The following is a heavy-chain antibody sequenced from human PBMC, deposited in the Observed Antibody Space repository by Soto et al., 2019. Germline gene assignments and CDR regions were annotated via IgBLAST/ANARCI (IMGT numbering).Heavy chain of an antibody. Sequence: QVQLVQSGAEEKKPGASVKVSCKASGYTFTSYAMHWVRQAPGQRLEWMGWINAGNGNTKYSQKFQGRVTITRDTCGSTAYMELSSLRSEDTTVYYCARSIVVVTALDYLGQGTLVTISS. CDR1: GYTFTSYA. CDR2: INAGNGNT. D-gene: IGHD2-21*02. V-gene: IGHV1-3*05. J-gene: IGHJ4*02. CDR3: ARSIVVVTALDY.